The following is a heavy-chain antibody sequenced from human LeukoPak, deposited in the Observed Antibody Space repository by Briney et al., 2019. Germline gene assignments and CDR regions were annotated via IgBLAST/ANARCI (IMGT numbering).Heavy chain of an antibody. CDR1: GFTFSSYA. D-gene: IGHD4-11*01. CDR2: ISYDGSNK. V-gene: IGHV3-30*14. Sequence: GGSLRLSCAASGFTFSSYAMHWVRQAPGKGLEWVAVISYDGSNKYYADSVKGRFTISRDNSKNTLYLQMGSLRAEDMAIYYCAGANDYSYYWGQGTLVTVSS. CDR3: AGANDYSYY. J-gene: IGHJ4*02.